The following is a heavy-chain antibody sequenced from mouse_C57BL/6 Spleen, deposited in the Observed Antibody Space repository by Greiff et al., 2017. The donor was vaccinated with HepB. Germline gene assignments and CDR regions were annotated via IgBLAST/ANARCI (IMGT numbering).Heavy chain of an antibody. Sequence: QVKLQQPGAELVRPGSSVKLSCKASGYTFTSYWMHWVKQRPIQGLEWIGNIDPSDSETHYNQKFKDKATLTVDKSSSTAYMQLSSLTSEDSAVYYCARWGTGTGFDYWGQGTTLTVSS. CDR3: ARWGTGTGFDY. D-gene: IGHD4-1*01. V-gene: IGHV1-52*01. CDR1: GYTFTSYW. CDR2: IDPSDSET. J-gene: IGHJ2*01.